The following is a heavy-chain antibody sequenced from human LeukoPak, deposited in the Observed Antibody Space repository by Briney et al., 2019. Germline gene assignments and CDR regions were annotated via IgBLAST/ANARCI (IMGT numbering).Heavy chain of an antibody. J-gene: IGHJ6*02. D-gene: IGHD1-1*01. Sequence: GGSLRLSCAASGFTFSTYAISWVRQAPGKGLEWVSAISGSGASTYYTDSVKGRFTISRDNSKNTLYLQMNSPRAEDTAVYSCAKDPNWNDHYYYYGMDVWGQGTTVTVSS. V-gene: IGHV3-23*01. CDR1: GFTFSTYA. CDR3: AKDPNWNDHYYYYGMDV. CDR2: ISGSGAST.